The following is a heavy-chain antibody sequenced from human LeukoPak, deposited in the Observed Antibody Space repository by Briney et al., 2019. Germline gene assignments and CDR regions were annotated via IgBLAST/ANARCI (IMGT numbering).Heavy chain of an antibody. CDR3: ARVPTWEPLSLYYFDY. D-gene: IGHD1-26*01. J-gene: IGHJ4*02. CDR1: GFTFSSYA. V-gene: IGHV3-30-3*01. CDR2: ISYDGSNN. Sequence: GGSLRLSCAASGFTFSSYAMHWVRQAPGKGLEWVAVISYDGSNNYYADSVKGRFTISRDNSKNTLYLQMNSLRAEDTAVYYCARVPTWEPLSLYYFDYWGQGTLVTVSS.